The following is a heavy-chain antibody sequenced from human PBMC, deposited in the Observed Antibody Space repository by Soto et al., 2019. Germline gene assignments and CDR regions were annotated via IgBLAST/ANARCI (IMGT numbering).Heavy chain of an antibody. CDR1: GFKYTDFA. CDR3: ARWAWDSYYAIDV. CDR2: ISYDGSDK. V-gene: IGHV3-30*09. D-gene: IGHD3-22*01. Sequence: VQLVEAGGGEVQPGRSLRLSCAASGFKYTDFALHWVRQAPGKGLEWVAIISYDGSDKYYADYVKGRFVISRDNPKNTLYLEMNSLRPEDTAVYFCARWAWDSYYAIDVWGQGTTVTVFS. J-gene: IGHJ6*02.